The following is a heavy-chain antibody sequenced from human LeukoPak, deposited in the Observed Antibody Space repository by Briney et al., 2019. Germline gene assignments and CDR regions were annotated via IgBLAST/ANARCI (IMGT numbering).Heavy chain of an antibody. J-gene: IGHJ1*01. Sequence: SETLSLTCTVSGGSISSYYWSWIRQPPGKGLEWIGYIYYSGSTNYNPSLKSRVTISVDTSKNQFSLKLSSVTAADTAVYYCASTLSSQQLVRVYFQHWGQGTLVTVSS. D-gene: IGHD6-13*01. V-gene: IGHV4-59*01. CDR1: GGSISSYY. CDR3: ASTLSSQQLVRVYFQH. CDR2: IYYSGST.